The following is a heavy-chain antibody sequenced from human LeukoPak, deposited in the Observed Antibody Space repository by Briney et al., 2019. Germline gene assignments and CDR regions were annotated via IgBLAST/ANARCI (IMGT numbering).Heavy chain of an antibody. J-gene: IGHJ3*02. CDR3: ARSRPHDSSGYYDAFDI. CDR1: GGTFSSYA. V-gene: IGHV1-69*05. Sequence: SVKVSCKASGGTFSSYAISWVRQAPGQGLEWMGGIIPIFGTANYAQKFQGRVTITTDESTSTAYMELSSLRSEDTAVYYCARSRPHDSSGYYDAFDIWGRGTMVTVSS. CDR2: IIPIFGTA. D-gene: IGHD3-22*01.